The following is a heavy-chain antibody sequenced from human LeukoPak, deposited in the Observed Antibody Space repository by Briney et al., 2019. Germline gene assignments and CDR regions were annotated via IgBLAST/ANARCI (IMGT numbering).Heavy chain of an antibody. CDR1: GFTFTSYG. CDR3: AKDRFCSGGTCYPPNWFDP. J-gene: IGHJ5*02. CDR2: IRYDGSNE. D-gene: IGHD2-15*01. Sequence: GGSLRLSCAASGFTFTSYGMHWVRQAPGKGLEWVAFIRYDGSNEYYADSVKGRFTISRDNFKNTLYLQMNSLRAEDTAVYYCAKDRFCSGGTCYPPNWFDPWGQGTLVTVSP. V-gene: IGHV3-30*02.